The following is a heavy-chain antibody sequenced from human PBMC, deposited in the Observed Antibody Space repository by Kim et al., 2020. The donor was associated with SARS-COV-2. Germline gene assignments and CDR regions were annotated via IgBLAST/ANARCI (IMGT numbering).Heavy chain of an antibody. D-gene: IGHD6-13*01. CDR1: GGSFSGYY. CDR3: ASGRYSSSWYGMLVWFDP. J-gene: IGHJ5*02. Sequence: SETLSLTCAVYGGSFSGYYWCWIRQPPGKGLEWIWEINHSGSTNYNPSLKSRVTISVDTSKNQFPLKLSSGTAADTAADYCASGRYSSSWYGMLVWFDP. CDR2: INHSGST. V-gene: IGHV4-34*01.